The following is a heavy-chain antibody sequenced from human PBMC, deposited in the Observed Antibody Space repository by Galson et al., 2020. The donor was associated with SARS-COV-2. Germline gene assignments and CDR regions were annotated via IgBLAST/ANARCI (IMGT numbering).Heavy chain of an antibody. CDR2: FDPEDGQT. CDR1: RYTLPQLS. V-gene: IGHV1-24*01. D-gene: IGHD6-13*01. Sequence: ASEQVSCKVSRYTLPQLSMHWLRQAPGKGLEWMGGFDPEDGQTNYAQQSQGRVTMTEDTSTDTAYMELSSLRSEDPAVYYCATALAAAGYNYYYYGMDVWGQGTTVTVSS. CDR3: ATALAAAGYNYYYYGMDV. J-gene: IGHJ6*02.